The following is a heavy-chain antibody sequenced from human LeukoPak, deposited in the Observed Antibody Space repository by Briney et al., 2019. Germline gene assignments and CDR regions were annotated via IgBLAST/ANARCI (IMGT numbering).Heavy chain of an antibody. CDR2: IIPIFGIA. Sequence: ASVKVSCKASGGTFSSYAISWVRQAPGQGLEWMGRIIPIFGIANYAQKFQGRVTITADKSTSTAYMELNSLRSEDTAVYYCARDQDYYDSSGYLGYWGQGTLVTVSS. D-gene: IGHD3-22*01. CDR3: ARDQDYYDSSGYLGY. CDR1: GGTFSSYA. J-gene: IGHJ4*02. V-gene: IGHV1-69*04.